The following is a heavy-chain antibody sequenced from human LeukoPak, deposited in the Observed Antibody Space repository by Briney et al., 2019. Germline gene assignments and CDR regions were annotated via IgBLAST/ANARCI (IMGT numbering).Heavy chain of an antibody. Sequence: GGSLRLSCEASGFTLSNYAMSWVRQPPGKGLEWVSTLSGSGGTIYYADSVKGRFTISRDNSKNTLYLQVNSLRAEDTAIYYCAREIDSSGYQANYFDYWGQGTLVTVSS. CDR3: AREIDSSGYQANYFDY. CDR1: GFTLSNYA. CDR2: LSGSGGTI. D-gene: IGHD3-22*01. J-gene: IGHJ4*02. V-gene: IGHV3-23*01.